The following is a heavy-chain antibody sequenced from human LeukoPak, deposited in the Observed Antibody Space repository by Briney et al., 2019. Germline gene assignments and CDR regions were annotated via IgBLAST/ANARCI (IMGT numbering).Heavy chain of an antibody. CDR3: ASQSYARFDP. J-gene: IGHJ5*02. V-gene: IGHV3-7*01. D-gene: IGHD3-16*01. Sequence: PGGSLRLSCAASGLTFSSRWMSWVRQAPGKGLEWVGNIQPDGREQYPVDPVKGRFTISRDNARNSLFLQMNSLRVEDTAVYYCASQSYARFDPWGQGTLVTVSS. CDR1: GLTFSSRW. CDR2: IQPDGREQ.